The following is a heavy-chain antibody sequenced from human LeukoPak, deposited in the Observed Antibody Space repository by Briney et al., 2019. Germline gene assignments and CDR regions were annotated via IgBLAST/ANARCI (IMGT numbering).Heavy chain of an antibody. V-gene: IGHV4-34*01. Sequence: SETLSLTCAVYGGSFSAYYWSWIRQPPGKGLEWIGEINHSGSTNYNPSLKSRVTISVDTSKNQFSLKLSSVTAADTAVYYCARARRGWFDPWGQGTLVTVSS. J-gene: IGHJ5*02. D-gene: IGHD3-10*01. CDR1: GGSFSAYY. CDR3: ARARRGWFDP. CDR2: INHSGST.